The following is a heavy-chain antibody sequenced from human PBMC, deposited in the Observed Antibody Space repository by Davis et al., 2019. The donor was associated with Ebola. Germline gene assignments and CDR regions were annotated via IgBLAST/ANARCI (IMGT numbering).Heavy chain of an antibody. Sequence: GGSLRLSCAGSGFSFSAFSMNWVRHAPGKGLEWVSSISRSGTYINYADSLKGRFTISRDNAKNSVYLQMNTLRPDDTAVYYCARDREHWRGIIDYWGQGTVVTVSS. D-gene: IGHD1-26*01. CDR1: GFSFSAFS. V-gene: IGHV3-21*01. CDR2: ISRSGTYI. CDR3: ARDREHWRGIIDY. J-gene: IGHJ4*02.